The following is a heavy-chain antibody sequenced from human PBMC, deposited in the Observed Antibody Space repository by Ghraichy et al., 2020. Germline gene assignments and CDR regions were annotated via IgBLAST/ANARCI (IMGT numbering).Heavy chain of an antibody. Sequence: SETLSLTCAVYGGSFSGYYWSWIRQPPGKGLEWIGEINHSGSTNYNPSLKSRVTISVDTSKNQFSLKLSSVTAADTAVYYCARGGDGYNFFDYYYGMDVWGPGTTVTVSS. V-gene: IGHV4-34*01. CDR3: ARGGDGYNFFDYYYGMDV. J-gene: IGHJ6*02. D-gene: IGHD5-24*01. CDR1: GGSFSGYY. CDR2: INHSGST.